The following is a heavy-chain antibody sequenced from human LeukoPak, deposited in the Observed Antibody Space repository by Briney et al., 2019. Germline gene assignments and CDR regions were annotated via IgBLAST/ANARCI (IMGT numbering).Heavy chain of an antibody. CDR2: IYYSGST. V-gene: IGHV4-39*02. D-gene: IGHD2-15*01. Sequence: SETLSLTCTVSGGSISSSSYYWGWIRQPPGKGLEWIGSIYYSGSTYYNPSLKSRVTISVDTSKNQFSLKLSSVTAADTAVYYCARDDDAVYCSGGSCYSEEGYFQHWGQGTLVTVSS. CDR3: ARDDDAVYCSGGSCYSEEGYFQH. CDR1: GGSISSSSYY. J-gene: IGHJ1*01.